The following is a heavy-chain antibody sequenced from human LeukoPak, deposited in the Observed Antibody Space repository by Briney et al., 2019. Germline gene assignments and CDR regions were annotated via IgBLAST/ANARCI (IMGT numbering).Heavy chain of an antibody. CDR3: ARDGGSYYFDY. Sequence: PGGSLRLSCSASGFTVSRNYMNWVRQAPGKGLEWVSVIYSGGSTYYADSVKGRFTISRDNSKNTLYLQMNSLRAEDTAVYYCARDGGSYYFDYWGQGTLVTVSS. V-gene: IGHV3-66*01. CDR1: GFTVSRNY. J-gene: IGHJ4*02. D-gene: IGHD1-26*01. CDR2: IYSGGST.